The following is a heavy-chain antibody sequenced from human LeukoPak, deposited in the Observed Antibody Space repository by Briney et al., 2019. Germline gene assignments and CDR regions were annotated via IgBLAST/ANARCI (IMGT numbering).Heavy chain of an antibody. V-gene: IGHV4-34*01. J-gene: IGHJ4*02. CDR3: ARVAAAAAYYFDY. Sequence: SETLSHTCAVYGGSFSGYYWSWIRQPPGKGLEWIGEINHSGSTNYNPSLKSRVTISVDTSKNQFSLKLSSVTAADVAVYYCARVAAAAAYYFDYWGQGTLVTVSS. D-gene: IGHD6-13*01. CDR2: INHSGST. CDR1: GGSFSGYY.